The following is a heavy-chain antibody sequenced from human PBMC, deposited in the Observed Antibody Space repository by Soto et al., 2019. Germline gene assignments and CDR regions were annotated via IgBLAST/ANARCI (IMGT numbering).Heavy chain of an antibody. CDR3: TSRPSGMTYHAVFDF. CDR1: GLTFSGHW. D-gene: IGHD2-21*02. Sequence: TGGSLRLSCAASGLTFSGHWMTWVRQTPGEGLQWVAAIKPDGSETFYVDSVKGRFTISRDNARNSLFLQMDSLRDEDTAVYYCTSRPSGMTYHAVFDFWGQGTLVTVSS. V-gene: IGHV3-7*03. J-gene: IGHJ4*02. CDR2: IKPDGSET.